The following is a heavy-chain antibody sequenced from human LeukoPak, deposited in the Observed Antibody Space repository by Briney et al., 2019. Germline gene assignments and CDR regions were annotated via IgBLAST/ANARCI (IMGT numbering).Heavy chain of an antibody. CDR3: ARDLSEATVVSNGDY. J-gene: IGHJ4*02. D-gene: IGHD4-23*01. CDR2: ISSSSSYI. V-gene: IGHV3-21*01. Sequence: GGSLRLSCAASGFTFSSYSMNWVRQAPGKGLEWVSSISSSSSYIYYADSVKGRFTISRDNAKNSLYLQMNSLRAEDTAVYYCARDLSEATVVSNGDYWGQGTLVTVSS. CDR1: GFTFSSYS.